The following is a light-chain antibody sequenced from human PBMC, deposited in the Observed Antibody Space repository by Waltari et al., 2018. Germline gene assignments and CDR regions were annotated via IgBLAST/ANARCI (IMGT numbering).Light chain of an antibody. CDR3: CSYTLGGSYYV. V-gene: IGLV2-23*02. CDR2: EVT. CDR1: SSNIWGYTF. J-gene: IGLJ1*01. Sequence: QSDLTQPAPVSGSPGQSVTLSCTGSSSNIWGYTFVSSYQQHPDKAPQLIISEVTRRPSGVSNRFSGSKSGNTASLTISGLQPEDEAEYFCCSYTLGGSYYVFGTGTKVAVL.